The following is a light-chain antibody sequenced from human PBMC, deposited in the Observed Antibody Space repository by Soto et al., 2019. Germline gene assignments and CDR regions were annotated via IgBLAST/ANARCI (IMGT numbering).Light chain of an antibody. Sequence: DIQMTQSPSTLSASVGDRVTITCRASQSISSWLAWYQQKPGKAPKLLIYKASSLESGVPSRCSGSGSRTEFTPTSSSLQPDDVATYYCQQDNSYRSFGQGTKLEIK. J-gene: IGKJ2*01. CDR3: QQDNSYRS. CDR1: QSISSW. CDR2: KAS. V-gene: IGKV1-5*03.